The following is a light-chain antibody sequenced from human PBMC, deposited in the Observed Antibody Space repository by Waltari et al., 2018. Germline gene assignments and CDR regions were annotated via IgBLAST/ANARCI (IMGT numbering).Light chain of an antibody. CDR3: QQLNSYPIT. J-gene: IGKJ5*01. V-gene: IGKV1-9*01. CDR1: QGISSY. CDR2: AAS. Sequence: DILLTQSPSFLSASVGDRVTITCRASQGISSYLAWCQQKPGKAPKLLIYAASTLKSGVPSRFSGSGSGTEFTLTISSLQPEDFATYYCQQLNSYPITFGQGTRLEIK.